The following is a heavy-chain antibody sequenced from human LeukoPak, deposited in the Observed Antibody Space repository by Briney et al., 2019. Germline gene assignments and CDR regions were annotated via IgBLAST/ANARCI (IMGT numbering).Heavy chain of an antibody. J-gene: IGHJ4*02. V-gene: IGHV4-38-2*02. CDR2: IYYSGST. CDR1: GYSISSGYY. D-gene: IGHD2-2*01. CDR3: VAPPDIVVVPAADDY. Sequence: SETLSLTCTVSGYSISSGYYWGWIRQPPGKGLEWIGSIYYSGSTYYNPSLKSRVTISVDTSKNQFSLKLSSVTAADTAVYYCVAPPDIVVVPAADDYWGQGTLVTVSS.